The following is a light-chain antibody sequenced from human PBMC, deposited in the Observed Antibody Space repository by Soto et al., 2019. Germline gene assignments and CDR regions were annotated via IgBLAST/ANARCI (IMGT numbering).Light chain of an antibody. CDR1: QSVSSSF. CDR3: LQYDSSPWT. J-gene: IGKJ1*01. V-gene: IGKV3-20*01. Sequence: DIVLTQSPGTLSLSPGERATLSCRASQSVSSSFLAWYQQKPGQAPRLLIYGASSRATDIPDRFSGSGSGTDFTLTISRLEPEDFAVYYCLQYDSSPWTFGQGTKVEIK. CDR2: GAS.